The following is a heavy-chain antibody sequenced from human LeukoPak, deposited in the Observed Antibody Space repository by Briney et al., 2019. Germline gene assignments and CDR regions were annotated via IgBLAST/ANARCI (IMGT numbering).Heavy chain of an antibody. CDR2: IVAGGGST. CDR1: GFTFRSYV. J-gene: IGHJ4*02. D-gene: IGHD2-15*01. V-gene: IGHV3-23*01. Sequence: GGSLRLSCAASGFTFRSYVMNWVCQAPGKGLEWVSSIVAGGGSTYYADSVKGRFTISRDNSKNTLYLQMNSLRVEDTAVYYCAKGYCSDGYCGTDYWGQGTLVNVSS. CDR3: AKGYCSDGYCGTDY.